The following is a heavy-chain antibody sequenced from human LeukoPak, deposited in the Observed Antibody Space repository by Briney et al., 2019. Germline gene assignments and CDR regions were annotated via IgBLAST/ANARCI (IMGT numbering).Heavy chain of an antibody. V-gene: IGHV3-11*01. D-gene: IGHD1-7*01. CDR1: GFIVNSNY. CDR2: ISSSATTI. Sequence: PGGSLRLSCAASGFIVNSNYMSWIRKAPGKGLEWVSYISSSATTIYYADSVKGRFSISRDNAKNSLYLQMNSLRVEDTAVYYCASGINWNSQLSGKDYWGQGTLVTVSS. J-gene: IGHJ4*02. CDR3: ASGINWNSQLSGKDY.